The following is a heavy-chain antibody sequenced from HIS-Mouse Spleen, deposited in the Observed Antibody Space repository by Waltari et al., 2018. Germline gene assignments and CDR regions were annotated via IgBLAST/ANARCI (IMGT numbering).Heavy chain of an antibody. CDR2: IKSKTDGGTT. CDR1: GFTFSNAW. CDR3: TTEYYDFWSGYSYYFDY. J-gene: IGHJ4*02. Sequence: EVQLVESGGGLVKPGGSLRLSCAASGFTFSNAWMSWVRPAPGKGLEWVGRIKSKTDGGTTDYAAPVKGRFTISRDDSKNTLYLQMNSLKTEDTAVYYCTTEYYDFWSGYSYYFDYWGQGTLVTVSS. D-gene: IGHD3-3*01. V-gene: IGHV3-15*01.